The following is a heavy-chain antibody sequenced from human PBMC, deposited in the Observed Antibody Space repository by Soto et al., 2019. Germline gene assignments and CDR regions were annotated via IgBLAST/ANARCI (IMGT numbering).Heavy chain of an antibody. Sequence: GSLTLSCAASGFTIISYSLSWVLLAPGKGLEWVANIKQDGREKYYVDSVKGRFTISRDNAKNSLYLQMNSLRAEDTAVYYCARDRLAAAGYDAFDIWGQGTMVTVSS. J-gene: IGHJ3*02. V-gene: IGHV3-7*05. CDR1: GFTIISYS. CDR3: ARDRLAAAGYDAFDI. CDR2: IKQDGREK. D-gene: IGHD6-13*01.